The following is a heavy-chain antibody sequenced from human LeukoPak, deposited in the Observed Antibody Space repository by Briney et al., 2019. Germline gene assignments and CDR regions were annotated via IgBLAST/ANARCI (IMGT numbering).Heavy chain of an antibody. CDR2: ISSSSSYI. V-gene: IGHV3-21*01. Sequence: GGSLRLSCAASGFTFSSYSMNWVRQAPGKGLEWVSSISSSSSYIYYADSVKGRFTISRDNAKNSLYLQMNSRRAEYTAVYYCARGGGSSSTLDYWGQGTLVTVSS. J-gene: IGHJ4*02. CDR1: GFTFSSYS. D-gene: IGHD6-6*01. CDR3: ARGGGSSSTLDY.